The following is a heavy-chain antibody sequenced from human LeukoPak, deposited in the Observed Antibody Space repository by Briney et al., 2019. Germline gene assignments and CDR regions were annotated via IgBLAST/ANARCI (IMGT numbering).Heavy chain of an antibody. Sequence: PSETLSLTCTVSGDSIRGSTDYWGWIRQPPGKGLEWIGSIYYSGSTYYNPSLKSRVTISVDTSKNQFSLKLSSVTAADTAVYYCARHNIVVVTHYDYWGQGTLVTVSS. D-gene: IGHD2-21*02. CDR2: IYYSGST. V-gene: IGHV4-39*01. CDR1: GDSIRGSTDY. J-gene: IGHJ4*02. CDR3: ARHNIVVVTHYDY.